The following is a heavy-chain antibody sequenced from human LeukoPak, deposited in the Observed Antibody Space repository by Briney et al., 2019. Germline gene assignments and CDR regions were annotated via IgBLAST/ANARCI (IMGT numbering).Heavy chain of an antibody. J-gene: IGHJ4*02. CDR3: AKAQEWLAFPGDSLDY. Sequence: GGSLRLSCAASGFTFREYHMNWLRQAPGKGLEWLSSMYGRGVATEGAGSVMGGCTISRDNYKNAVYPQMHRLIAEYIVIYHSAKAQEWLAFPGDSLDYWGQGALVTVSS. V-gene: IGHV3-23*01. D-gene: IGHD6-19*01. CDR1: GFTFREYH. CDR2: MYGRGVAT.